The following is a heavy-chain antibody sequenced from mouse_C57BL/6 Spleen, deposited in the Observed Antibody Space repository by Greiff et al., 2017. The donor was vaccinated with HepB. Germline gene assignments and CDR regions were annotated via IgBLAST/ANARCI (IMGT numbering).Heavy chain of an antibody. CDR3: ARGASSYNLDY. CDR1: GYAFSSSW. D-gene: IGHD1-1*01. J-gene: IGHJ2*01. Sequence: VQRVESGPELVKPGASVKISCKASGYAFSSSWMNWVKQRPGKGLEWIGRIYPGDGDTNYNGKFKGKATLTADKSSSTAYMQLSSLTSEDSAVYFCARGASSYNLDYWGQGTTLTVSS. V-gene: IGHV1-82*01. CDR2: IYPGDGDT.